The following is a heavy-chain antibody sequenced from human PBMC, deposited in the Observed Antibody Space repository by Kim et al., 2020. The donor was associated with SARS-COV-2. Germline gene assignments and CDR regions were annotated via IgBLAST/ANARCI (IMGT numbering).Heavy chain of an antibody. Sequence: ASVKVSCKASGYTFTSHAMNWVRQAPGQGLEWLGWINTHTGNPTYAQGFTGRFVFSLDTSVSTAYLQISSLKAEDTAVYYCAREYPSGGTTVTKDWGQGTLVIVSS. V-gene: IGHV7-4-1*02. CDR2: INTHTGNP. CDR3: AREYPSGGTTVTKD. D-gene: IGHD4-17*01. J-gene: IGHJ4*02. CDR1: GYTFTSHA.